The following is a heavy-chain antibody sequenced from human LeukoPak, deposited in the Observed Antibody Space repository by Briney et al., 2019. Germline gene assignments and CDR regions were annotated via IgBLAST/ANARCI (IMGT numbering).Heavy chain of an antibody. Sequence: GGSLRLSCAASGFTFDDYAMHWVRQAPGKGLEWVSGISWNSGSIGYADSVKGRFTISRDNAKNSLYLQMNSLRAEDTAVYYCAKDGSGPYYSSSWLRDYYYYYGMDVWGQGTTVTVSS. D-gene: IGHD6-13*01. CDR2: ISWNSGSI. CDR3: AKDGSGPYYSSSWLRDYYYYYGMDV. J-gene: IGHJ6*02. V-gene: IGHV3-9*01. CDR1: GFTFDDYA.